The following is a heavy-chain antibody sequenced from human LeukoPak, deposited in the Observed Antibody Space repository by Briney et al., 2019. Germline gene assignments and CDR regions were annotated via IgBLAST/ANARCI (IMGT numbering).Heavy chain of an antibody. CDR3: ARVSYYYYMDV. CDR1: GGSIKSGNYH. Sequence: SETLSLTCTVSGGSIKSGNYHWSWIRQPAGKGLEWIGRFHTTGSTNYNPSLKSRVIISVDTSKNQFSLNLSSVTAADTAVYYCARVSYYYYMDVWGKGTTVTVSS. J-gene: IGHJ6*03. V-gene: IGHV4-61*02. CDR2: FHTTGST.